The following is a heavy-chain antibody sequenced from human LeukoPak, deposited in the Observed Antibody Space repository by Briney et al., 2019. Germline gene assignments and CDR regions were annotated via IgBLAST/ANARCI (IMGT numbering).Heavy chain of an antibody. CDR3: AKGSSAVGGGLHVDY. D-gene: IGHD6-13*01. Sequence: GGSLRLSCAASGFTFDDYGMSWVRQAPGKGLEWVSGISDTGDSTYYADSVKGRFTISRDNSKNTVYLQMNSLRAEDTAVYYCAKGSSAVGGGLHVDYWGQGTLVTVSS. J-gene: IGHJ4*02. CDR1: GFTFDDYG. CDR2: ISDTGDST. V-gene: IGHV3-23*01.